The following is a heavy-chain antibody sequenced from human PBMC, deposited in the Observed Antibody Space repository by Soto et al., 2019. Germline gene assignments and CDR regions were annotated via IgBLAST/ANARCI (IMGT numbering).Heavy chain of an antibody. CDR1: GGSISSGGYS. D-gene: IGHD3-22*01. Sequence: TLSLTCAVSGGSISSGGYSWSWIRQPPGKGLEWIGYVYHSGSTYYNPSLKSRVTISVDRSKNQFSLKLSSVTAADTAVYYCARAQGITMIVSPFDYWGQGTLVTVSS. CDR3: ARAQGITMIVSPFDY. V-gene: IGHV4-30-2*01. CDR2: VYHSGST. J-gene: IGHJ4*02.